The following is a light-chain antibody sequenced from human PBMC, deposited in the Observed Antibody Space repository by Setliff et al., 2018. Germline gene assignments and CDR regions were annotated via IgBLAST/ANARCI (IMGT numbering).Light chain of an antibody. CDR3: SSYTTSYTGSSTLS. J-gene: IGLJ2*01. Sequence: TQPASVSGSPGQSITISCTGTSSDVGNYNYVSWYQQHPGKAPKLMIFDVIKRPSGVSNRFSGSKSGITASLTISGLQAEDEADYYCSSYTTSYTGSSTLSFGGGTKVTVL. CDR2: DVI. V-gene: IGLV2-14*03. CDR1: SSDVGNYNY.